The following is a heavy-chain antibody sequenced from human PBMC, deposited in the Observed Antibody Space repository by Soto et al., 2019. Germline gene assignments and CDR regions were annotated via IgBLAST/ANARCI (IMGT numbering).Heavy chain of an antibody. J-gene: IGHJ6*02. CDR1: GGTFSSYA. V-gene: IGHV1-69*13. D-gene: IGHD6-19*01. Sequence: SVKVSCKASGGTFSSYAISWVRQAPGQGLEWMGGIIPIFGTANYAQKFQGRVTITADESTSTAYMELSSLRSEDTAVYYCARDRLTRLTYSSGWYQHEYGMDVWGQ. CDR2: IIPIFGTA. CDR3: ARDRLTRLTYSSGWYQHEYGMDV.